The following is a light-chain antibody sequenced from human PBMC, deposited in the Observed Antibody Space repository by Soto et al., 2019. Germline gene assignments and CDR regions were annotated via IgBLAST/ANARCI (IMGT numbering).Light chain of an antibody. J-gene: IGLJ2*01. V-gene: IGLV2-23*02. CDR3: CSYAGRSTVV. Sequence: QSVLAQPASVSGSPGQSITISCTGTSSDVGGQNAVSWYQQHPGKAPKFIIYDVSKRPSGVSSRFSGSKSGNTASLTISGLQAEDEADYYCCSYAGRSTVVFGGGTKVTVL. CDR1: SSDVGGQNA. CDR2: DVS.